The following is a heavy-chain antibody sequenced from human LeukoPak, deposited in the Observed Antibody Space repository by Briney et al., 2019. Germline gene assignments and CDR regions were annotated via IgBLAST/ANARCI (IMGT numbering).Heavy chain of an antibody. J-gene: IGHJ4*02. CDR3: TTVERWLLRSSPY. V-gene: IGHV3-72*01. D-gene: IGHD5-24*01. CDR1: GFTFSDHY. Sequence: PGGSLRLSCVASGFTFSDHYMDWVRQGPGKGLEWVGRIRNKANSYTTEYAVTVQGRFTISRDDSKNTLYLQMNSLKTEDTAVYYCTTVERWLLRSSPYWGQGTLVTVSS. CDR2: IRNKANSYTT.